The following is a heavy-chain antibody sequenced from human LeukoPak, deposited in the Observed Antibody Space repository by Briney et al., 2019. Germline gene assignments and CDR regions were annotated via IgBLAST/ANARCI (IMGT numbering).Heavy chain of an antibody. V-gene: IGHV1-46*01. CDR2: INPTGGST. D-gene: IGHD2-15*01. CDR3: ARGSCIGGSCYNLDY. J-gene: IGHJ4*02. CDR1: GYTFTNYY. Sequence: ASVKVSCEASGYTFTNYYMNWVRQAPGHGLEWMGIINPTGGSTNYAQKFQGRVTMTRDMSTSTVYMELSSLTSEDTAFYYCARGSCIGGSCYNLDYWGQGTLVTVSS.